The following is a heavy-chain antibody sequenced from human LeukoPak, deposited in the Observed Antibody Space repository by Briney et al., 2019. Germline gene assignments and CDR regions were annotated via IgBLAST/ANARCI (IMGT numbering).Heavy chain of an antibody. V-gene: IGHV3-48*03. J-gene: IGHJ6*04. D-gene: IGHD3-10*02. Sequence: PGGSLRLSCAASGFTFNSYEMNWVRQAPGKGLEWVSYISSSGRTIHYADSVKGRFTISRDNAKNSLYLQMNSLRAEDTAVYYCAELGITMIGGVWGKGTTVTISS. CDR2: ISSSGRTI. CDR3: AELGITMIGGV. CDR1: GFTFNSYE.